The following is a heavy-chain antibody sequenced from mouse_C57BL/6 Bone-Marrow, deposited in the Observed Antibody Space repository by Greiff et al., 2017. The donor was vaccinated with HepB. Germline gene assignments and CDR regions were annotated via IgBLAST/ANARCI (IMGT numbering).Heavy chain of an antibody. Sequence: DVMLVESGGGLVKPGGSLKLSCAASGFTFSSYAMSWVRQTPEKRLEWVATISDGGSYTYYPDNVKGRFTISRDNAKNNLYLQMSHLKSEDTAMYYCARDADTRGYFDVWGTGTTVTVSS. V-gene: IGHV5-4*01. J-gene: IGHJ1*03. CDR3: ARDADTRGYFDV. CDR1: GFTFSSYA. D-gene: IGHD3-3*01. CDR2: ISDGGSYT.